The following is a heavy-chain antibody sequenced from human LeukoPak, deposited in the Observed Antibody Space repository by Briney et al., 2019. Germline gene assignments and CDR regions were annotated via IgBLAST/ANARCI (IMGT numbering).Heavy chain of an antibody. Sequence: PGGSLRLSCAASGFTFSSYWMYWVRQAPGKGLVWVSHIKTDGGSTTYADSVKGRFTISRDNAKNSLYLQMNSLRAEDTAVYYCAAGSPAYWGQGTLVTVSS. CDR1: GFTFSSYW. D-gene: IGHD1-26*01. V-gene: IGHV3-74*03. CDR3: AAGSPAY. CDR2: IKTDGGST. J-gene: IGHJ4*02.